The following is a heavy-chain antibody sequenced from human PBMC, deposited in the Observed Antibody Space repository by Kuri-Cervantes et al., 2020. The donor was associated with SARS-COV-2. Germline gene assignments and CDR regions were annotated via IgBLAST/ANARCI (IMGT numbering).Heavy chain of an antibody. D-gene: IGHD6-13*01. Sequence: ESLKISCTVSGGSVSSGSYYWSWIRQPPGKGLEWIGYIYYSGSTNYNPSLKSRVTISVDTSKNQFSLKLSSVTAADTAVYYCARGLGKRYSSSWTYWCFDLWGRGTLVTVSS. J-gene: IGHJ2*01. CDR1: GGSVSSGSYY. V-gene: IGHV4-61*01. CDR3: ARGLGKRYSSSWTYWCFDL. CDR2: IYYSGST.